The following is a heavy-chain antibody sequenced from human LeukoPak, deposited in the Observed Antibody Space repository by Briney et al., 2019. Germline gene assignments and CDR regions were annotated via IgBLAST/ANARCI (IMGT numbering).Heavy chain of an antibody. Sequence: GGSLRLSCAATGFPLSSYWMTWVRQAPGKGLEWVANINKDGSAKYYVDSVKGRFTISRDNAKNSVYLQMNSLRAEDTAVYYCARDRVAAAGIDWFDPWGQGTLVTVSS. V-gene: IGHV3-7*01. CDR2: INKDGSAK. J-gene: IGHJ5*02. CDR1: GFPLSSYW. CDR3: ARDRVAAAGIDWFDP. D-gene: IGHD6-13*01.